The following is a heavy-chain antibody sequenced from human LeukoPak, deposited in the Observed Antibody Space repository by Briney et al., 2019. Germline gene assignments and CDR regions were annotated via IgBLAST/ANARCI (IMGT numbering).Heavy chain of an antibody. CDR1: GFTFSSYS. D-gene: IGHD1-26*01. J-gene: IGHJ4*02. V-gene: IGHV3-48*02. CDR2: ITASGTAM. Sequence: GSLRLSCAASGFTFSSYSMNWVRPAPRKRLEWVSHITASGTAMFYADSVKGRFTISRDNAKNSLYLQMNSLRDEDTAVYYCASSGSYRFDYWGQGTLVTVSS. CDR3: ASSGSYRFDY.